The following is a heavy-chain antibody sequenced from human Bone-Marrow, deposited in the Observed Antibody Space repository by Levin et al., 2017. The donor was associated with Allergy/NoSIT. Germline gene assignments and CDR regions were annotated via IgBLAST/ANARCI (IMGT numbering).Heavy chain of an antibody. D-gene: IGHD5/OR15-5a*01. CDR1: GFDFSTFS. V-gene: IGHV3-21*01. J-gene: IGHJ4*02. CDR3: ARDVSTGDLPDY. CDR2: ISSGSGYI. Sequence: GGSLRLSCAGSGFDFSTFSMTWVHQAPGKGLEWVSSISSGSGYIFYADSLKGRFTISRDNAKNSLYLQMNSLRVEDTALYYCARDVSTGDLPDYWGQGTLVTVSS.